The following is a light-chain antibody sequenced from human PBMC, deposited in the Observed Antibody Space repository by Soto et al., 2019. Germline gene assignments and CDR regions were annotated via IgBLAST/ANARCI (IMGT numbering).Light chain of an antibody. CDR1: SSDVGGYNY. Sequence: QSALTQPASVSGSPGQSITISCTGTSSDVGGYNYVSWYQQDPGKAPKLMIYGVSNRPSGVSSRFSGSKSGNTASLTISGLQAEDETDYYCSSFTSSRTYVFGTGTKVTVL. CDR3: SSFTSSRTYV. J-gene: IGLJ1*01. V-gene: IGLV2-14*01. CDR2: GVS.